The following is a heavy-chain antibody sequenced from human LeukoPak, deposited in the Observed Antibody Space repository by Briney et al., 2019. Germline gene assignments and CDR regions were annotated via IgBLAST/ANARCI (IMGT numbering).Heavy chain of an antibody. D-gene: IGHD5-18*01. V-gene: IGHV3-23*01. CDR3: AKDVALIQLWLNPLLDY. CDR1: GFTFSSYA. J-gene: IGHJ4*02. Sequence: PGSSLRLSYAASGFTFSSYAMIWVRQAPGKGLEWVSAISGSGGSTYYAESVKRRFTISRDNSKNTLYLQMNGLRAEDTAVYYCAKDVALIQLWLNPLLDYWGQGTLVTVSS. CDR2: ISGSGGST.